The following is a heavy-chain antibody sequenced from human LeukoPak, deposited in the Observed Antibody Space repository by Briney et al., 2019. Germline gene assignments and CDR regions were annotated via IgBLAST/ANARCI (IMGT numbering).Heavy chain of an antibody. V-gene: IGHV1-69*13. CDR2: IIPIFGTA. Sequence: GASVKVSCKASGGTFSSYAISWVRQAPGQGLEWMGGIIPIFGTANYAQKFQGRVTITADESTSTAYMELSSLRSEDTAVYYCARHYCSGGSCYSTLDAFDIWAKGQWSPSLQ. CDR3: ARHYCSGGSCYSTLDAFDI. J-gene: IGHJ3*02. CDR1: GGTFSSYA. D-gene: IGHD2-15*01.